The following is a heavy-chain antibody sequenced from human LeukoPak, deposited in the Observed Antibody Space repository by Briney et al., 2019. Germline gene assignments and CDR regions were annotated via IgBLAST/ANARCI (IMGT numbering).Heavy chain of an antibody. J-gene: IGHJ6*03. V-gene: IGHV3-30*02. Sequence: GGSLRLSCAASGFTFSSYGMHWVRQAPGKGLEWVAFIRYDASNKYSIDSVKGRFTISRDNSKNTLYLQMNSLRAEDTAVYYCAKVVAGTPYYYMDVWGKGTTVTASS. D-gene: IGHD6-19*01. CDR1: GFTFSSYG. CDR2: IRYDASNK. CDR3: AKVVAGTPYYYMDV.